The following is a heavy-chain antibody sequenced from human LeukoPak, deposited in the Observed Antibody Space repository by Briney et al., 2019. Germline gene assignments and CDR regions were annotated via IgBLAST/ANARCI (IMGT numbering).Heavy chain of an antibody. V-gene: IGHV4-59*01. D-gene: IGHD3-22*01. CDR2: IYYSGST. Sequence: PSETLSLICTVSGGSISSYYWSWIRHPPGKGLEWIGYIYYSGSTYYKPSLKSRVTISVDTSKNQFSLKLSSVTAADTAVYYCARGRRDFSASSGYFLGFDYWGQGTLVTVSS. J-gene: IGHJ4*02. CDR3: ARGRRDFSASSGYFLGFDY. CDR1: GGSISSYY.